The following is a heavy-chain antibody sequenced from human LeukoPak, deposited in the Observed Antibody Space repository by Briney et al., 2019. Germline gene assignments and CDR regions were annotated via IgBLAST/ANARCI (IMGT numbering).Heavy chain of an antibody. D-gene: IGHD4-17*01. CDR3: ARDGTVTHAWSGYGYDV. CDR2: ISASSTTI. V-gene: IGHV3-48*02. J-gene: IGHJ3*01. CDR1: GFTFSDYS. Sequence: GGSLRLSCAASGFTFSDYSMNWVRQAPGKGLECISYISASSTTIYYADSVMGRFTISRDNAKNSLHLQMNSLRDEDTAVYYCARDGTVTHAWSGYGYDVWGQGTMVTVSS.